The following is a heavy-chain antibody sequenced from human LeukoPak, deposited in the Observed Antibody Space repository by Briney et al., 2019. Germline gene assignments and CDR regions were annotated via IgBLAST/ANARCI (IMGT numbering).Heavy chain of an antibody. V-gene: IGHV3-30*04. D-gene: IGHD3-22*01. Sequence: GGSLRLSCAASGFTFSSYAMHWVRQAPGKGLEWVAVISYDGSNKYYADSVKGRFTISRDNSKNTLYLQMNSLRAEDTAVYYCASMDYYDSSGYLYDPWGQGTLVTVSS. J-gene: IGHJ5*02. CDR1: GFTFSSYA. CDR3: ASMDYYDSSGYLYDP. CDR2: ISYDGSNK.